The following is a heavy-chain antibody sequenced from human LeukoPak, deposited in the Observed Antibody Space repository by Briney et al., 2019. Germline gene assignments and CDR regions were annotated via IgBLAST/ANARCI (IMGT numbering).Heavy chain of an antibody. CDR3: ARVGPGTSDNSGYYPWSFDY. J-gene: IGHJ4*02. Sequence: ASVKVSCKASGYTFTGYYMHWVRQAPGQGLEWMGRINPNSGGTNYAQKFQGRVTMTRDTSISTAYMELSRLRSDDTAVYYCARVGPGTSDNSGYYPWSFDYWGQGTLVTVSS. D-gene: IGHD3-22*01. CDR1: GYTFTGYY. CDR2: INPNSGGT. V-gene: IGHV1-2*06.